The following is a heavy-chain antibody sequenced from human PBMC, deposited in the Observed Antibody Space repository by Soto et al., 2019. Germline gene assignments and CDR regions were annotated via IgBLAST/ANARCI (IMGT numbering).Heavy chain of an antibody. D-gene: IGHD3-3*01. Sequence: PGGSLRLSCAASGFTFSSYSMNWVRQAPGKGLEWVSSISSSSSYIYYADSVKGRFTISRDNAKNSLYLQMNSLRAEDTAVYYCAKGLRFLEWLWSLRLGGMDVWGQGTTVTVSS. J-gene: IGHJ6*02. V-gene: IGHV3-21*04. CDR2: ISSSSSYI. CDR1: GFTFSSYS. CDR3: AKGLRFLEWLWSLRLGGMDV.